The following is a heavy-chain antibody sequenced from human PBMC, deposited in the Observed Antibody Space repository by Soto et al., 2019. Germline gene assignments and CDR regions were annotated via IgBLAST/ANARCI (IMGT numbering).Heavy chain of an antibody. CDR3: AKDNTLTTFTSLDY. Sequence: QVQLVESGGGVVQPGRSLRLSCAASGFTFSSYGMHWVRQAPGKRLEWVAVISYDGSNKYYADSVKGRFTISRDNSKNTLYLQMNSLRAEDTAVYYCAKDNTLTTFTSLDYWAQGTLVTVSS. CDR1: GFTFSSYG. CDR2: ISYDGSNK. V-gene: IGHV3-30*18. D-gene: IGHD3-10*02. J-gene: IGHJ4*02.